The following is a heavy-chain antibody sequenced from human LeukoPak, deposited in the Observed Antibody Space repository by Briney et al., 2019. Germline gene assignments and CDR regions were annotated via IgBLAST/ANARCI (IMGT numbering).Heavy chain of an antibody. J-gene: IGHJ4*02. CDR1: GFTFSGYG. CDR3: AKRASSGPRNFDY. V-gene: IGHV3-30*18. CDR2: ISYDGSNK. Sequence: GGSLRLSCAASGFTFSGYGMHWVRQAPGKGLEWVAVISYDGSNKYYADSVKGRFTISRDNSKNTLYLQMNSLRAEDTAVYYCAKRASSGPRNFDYWGQGTLVTVSS. D-gene: IGHD3-22*01.